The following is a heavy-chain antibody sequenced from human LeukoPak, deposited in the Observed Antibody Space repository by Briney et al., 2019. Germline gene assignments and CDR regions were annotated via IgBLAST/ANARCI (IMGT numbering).Heavy chain of an antibody. CDR1: GGSISSSSYY. CDR2: IYYSGST. D-gene: IGHD2-21*02. V-gene: IGHV4-61*05. Sequence: SETLSLTCTVSGGSISSSSYYWSWIRQPPGKGLEWIGYIYYSGSTNYNPSLKSRVTISVDTSKNQFSLKLSSVTAADTAVYYCATDEAYCGGDCYLIWGQGTMVTVSS. J-gene: IGHJ3*02. CDR3: ATDEAYCGGDCYLI.